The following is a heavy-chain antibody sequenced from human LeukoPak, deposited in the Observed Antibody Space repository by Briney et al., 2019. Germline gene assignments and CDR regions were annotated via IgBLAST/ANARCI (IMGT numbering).Heavy chain of an antibody. D-gene: IGHD3-16*02. CDR2: ISGSGGST. J-gene: IGHJ3*02. CDR1: GFTFSSYA. CDR3: AKERAVTFGGVIAPGAFDI. Sequence: PGGSLRLSCAASGFTFSSYAMSWVRQAPGKGLEWVSAISGSGGSTYYADSVKGRFTISRDNAKNSLYLQMNSLRAEDTALYYCAKERAVTFGGVIAPGAFDIWGQGTMVTVSS. V-gene: IGHV3-23*01.